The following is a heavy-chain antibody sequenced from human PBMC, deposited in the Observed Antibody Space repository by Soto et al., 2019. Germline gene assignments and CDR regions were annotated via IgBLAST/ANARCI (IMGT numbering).Heavy chain of an antibody. J-gene: IGHJ6*02. CDR1: GGSVSSGSFY. CDR3: ARGRRELVSPRYYYYYGMDV. D-gene: IGHD6-6*01. V-gene: IGHV4-61*01. Sequence: PSETLSLTCTVSGGSVSSGSFYWSWIRQPPGKGLEWIGYMYDSGSTNYNPSLKSRVTISVDTSKNQFSLRLNSVSPADTAVYYCARGRRELVSPRYYYYYGMDVWGQGXTVTVYS. CDR2: MYDSGST.